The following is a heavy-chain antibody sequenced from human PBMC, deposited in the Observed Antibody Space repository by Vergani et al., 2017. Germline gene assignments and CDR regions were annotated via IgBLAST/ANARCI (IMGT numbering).Heavy chain of an antibody. Sequence: QVQLVESGGGVVQPGGSLRLSCAASGFTFSSYGMHWVRQAPGKGLEWVAFIRYDGRNKYYADSVKGRFTIARDNSKNTLYLQMNSLRAEDTAVYYCAKEGWAQLARGVYYFDYWGQGTLVTVSS. V-gene: IGHV3-30*02. D-gene: IGHD6-6*01. CDR1: GFTFSSYG. CDR2: IRYDGRNK. J-gene: IGHJ4*02. CDR3: AKEGWAQLARGVYYFDY.